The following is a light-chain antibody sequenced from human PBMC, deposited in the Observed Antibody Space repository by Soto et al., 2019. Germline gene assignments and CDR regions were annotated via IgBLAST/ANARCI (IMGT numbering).Light chain of an antibody. CDR1: QTVSNNC. J-gene: IGKJ1*01. CDR3: QQYGGSAPWT. CDR2: GAS. V-gene: IGKV3-20*01. Sequence: EIVLTQPPGPLSASPGDRVTLSCRASQTVSNNCLAWYQQKPGQAPRLLIYGASTPATGTPARFSGSGSGTHFTLTVSRLEPEDFAVYYCQQYGGSAPWTFGPGTKVDMK.